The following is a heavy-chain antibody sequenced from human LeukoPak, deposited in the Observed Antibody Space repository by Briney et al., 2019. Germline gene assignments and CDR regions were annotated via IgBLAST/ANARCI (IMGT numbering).Heavy chain of an antibody. CDR1: RFTFSSYW. CDR3: ARDPDQIVGANFDY. Sequence: GGSLRLSCAASRFTFSSYWMNWVRQAPGKGLEWVANIKQDGSGKYYVDSVKGRFTISRDNANNSLYLQMNSLTAEDTAVYYCARDPDQIVGANFDYWGQGTLVTVSS. V-gene: IGHV3-7*01. CDR2: IKQDGSGK. D-gene: IGHD1-26*01. J-gene: IGHJ4*02.